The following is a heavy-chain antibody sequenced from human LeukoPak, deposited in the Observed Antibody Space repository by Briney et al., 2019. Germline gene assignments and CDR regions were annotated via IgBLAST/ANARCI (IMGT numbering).Heavy chain of an antibody. J-gene: IGHJ4*02. Sequence: PGGSLRLPRAASGFTFRSYWMHWVRQAPGKGLVWVSRINSDGSSTSYANSVKGRFTISRDNAKNTLYLQMNRLRAEDTAVYYCARVVMATTDYWGQGTLVTVSS. V-gene: IGHV3-74*01. CDR1: GFTFRSYW. CDR2: INSDGSST. D-gene: IGHD5-24*01. CDR3: ARVVMATTDY.